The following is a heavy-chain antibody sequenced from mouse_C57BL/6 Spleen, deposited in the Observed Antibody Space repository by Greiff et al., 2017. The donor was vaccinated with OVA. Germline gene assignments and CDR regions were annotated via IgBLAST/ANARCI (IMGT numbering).Heavy chain of an antibody. D-gene: IGHD3-2*02. Sequence: VQLQQSGAELVKPGASVKLSCKASGYTFTSYWMHWVKQRPGQGLEWIGMIHPNSGSTNYNEKFKSKATLTVDKSSSTAYMQLSSLTSEDSAVYYCARSDSSGYLFDYWGQGTTLTVSS. CDR2: IHPNSGST. CDR3: ARSDSSGYLFDY. CDR1: GYTFTSYW. J-gene: IGHJ2*01. V-gene: IGHV1-64*01.